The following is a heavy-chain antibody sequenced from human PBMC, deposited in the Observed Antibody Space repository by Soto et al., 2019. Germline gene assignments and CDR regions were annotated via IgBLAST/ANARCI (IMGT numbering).Heavy chain of an antibody. V-gene: IGHV3-23*01. CDR3: AKSLDINWKNWFDP. CDR1: GFTFSTSA. Sequence: QLLESGGGLAQPGGSLTLSCAASGFTFSTSAMNWVRQAPGKGLEWVSLISDSGGRTHYADSVKGRFTISRDNSKNTLYLQVNSLRAEDTAVYYCAKSLDINWKNWFDPWGQGTLVTVSS. J-gene: IGHJ5*02. D-gene: IGHD1-1*01. CDR2: ISDSGGRT.